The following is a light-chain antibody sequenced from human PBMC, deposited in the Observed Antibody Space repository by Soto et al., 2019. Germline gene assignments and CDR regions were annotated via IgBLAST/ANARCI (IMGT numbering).Light chain of an antibody. CDR2: GTS. CDR1: ESVGSSY. CDR3: HQYNYSHGT. J-gene: IGKJ2*01. Sequence: EIVWTQSPGTLSLSPGERATLSCMARESVGSSYLAWYQQRPGQAPRLLIFGTSSRATGIPDRFGGRGSGTEFPLPISRLGPEDFEVYSCHQYNYSHGTFGKGNNLEIK. V-gene: IGKV3-20*01.